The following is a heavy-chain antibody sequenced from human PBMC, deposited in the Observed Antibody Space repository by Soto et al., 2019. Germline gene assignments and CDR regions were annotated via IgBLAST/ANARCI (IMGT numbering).Heavy chain of an antibody. J-gene: IGHJ4*02. CDR1: GGSISSSSYY. V-gene: IGHV4-39*01. CDR3: ARSDYFDY. Sequence: SETLSLTCTVSGGSISSSSYYWGWIRQPPGKGLEWIGSIYYSGSTYYNPSLKSRVTISVDTSKNQFSLKLSSVTAADTAVYYCARSDYFDYWGQGTLVTVSS. CDR2: IYYSGST.